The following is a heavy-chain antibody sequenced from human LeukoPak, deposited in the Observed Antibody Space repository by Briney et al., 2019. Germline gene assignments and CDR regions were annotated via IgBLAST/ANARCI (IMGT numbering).Heavy chain of an antibody. CDR2: IIHSGST. J-gene: IGHJ4*02. D-gene: IGHD4-17*01. V-gene: IGHV4-34*12. Sequence: PSETLSLTCAVYGGSFSGYYWSWIRQPPGKGLQWIGEIIHSGSTNYNPSLKSRVTISVDTSKNQFSLKLNSVTAADTAMYCCYGRDYVDYWAQGTLVTVSS. CDR3: YGRDYVDY. CDR1: GGSFSGYY.